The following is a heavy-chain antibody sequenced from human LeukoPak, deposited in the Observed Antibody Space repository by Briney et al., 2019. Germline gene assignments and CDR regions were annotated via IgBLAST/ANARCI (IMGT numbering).Heavy chain of an antibody. Sequence: PGGSLRLSCAASGFTFSSYWMSWVRQAPGKGLEWVANIKQDGSENYYVDSVKGRFTISRDNAKNSLYPQMNSLRAEDTAVYYCARGPMDYDFWSGYGFDYWGQGTLVTVSS. CDR1: GFTFSSYW. D-gene: IGHD3-3*01. CDR3: ARGPMDYDFWSGYGFDY. J-gene: IGHJ4*02. V-gene: IGHV3-7*01. CDR2: IKQDGSEN.